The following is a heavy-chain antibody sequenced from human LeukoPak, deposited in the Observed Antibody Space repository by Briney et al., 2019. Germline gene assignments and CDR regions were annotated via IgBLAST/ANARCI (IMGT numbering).Heavy chain of an antibody. J-gene: IGHJ4*02. CDR1: GFTFSDYY. V-gene: IGHV3-11*06. D-gene: IGHD3-10*01. Sequence: GGSLRLSGAASGFTFSDYYMSWIRQAPGKGLKRGSYISSSSSYTNYADSVKGRFTISRDNAKNSLYLQMNSLRAEDTAVYYCAREESITELRPPFVWGQGTLVTVSS. CDR2: ISSSSSYT. CDR3: AREESITELRPPFV.